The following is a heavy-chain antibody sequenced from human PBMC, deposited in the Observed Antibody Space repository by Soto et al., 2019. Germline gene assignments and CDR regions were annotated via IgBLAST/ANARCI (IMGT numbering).Heavy chain of an antibody. CDR2: INPSGGST. Sequence: QVQLVQSGAEVKKPGASVKVSCKASGYTFTSYYMHWVRQAPGQGLEWMGIINPSGGSTSYAQKFQGRGTMTRYTSTSTVYMELSSLRSEDTAVYYCARAQFGQQLVGSNAYYYYGMDVWGQGTTVTVSS. D-gene: IGHD6-13*01. CDR1: GYTFTSYY. J-gene: IGHJ6*02. CDR3: ARAQFGQQLVGSNAYYYYGMDV. V-gene: IGHV1-46*01.